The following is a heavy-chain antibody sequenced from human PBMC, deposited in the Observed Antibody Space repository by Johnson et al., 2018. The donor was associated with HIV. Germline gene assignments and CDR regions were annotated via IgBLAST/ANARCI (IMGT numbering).Heavy chain of an antibody. D-gene: IGHD3-10*01. J-gene: IGHJ3*02. V-gene: IGHV3-30-3*01. Sequence: VQLVESGGGVVQPGRSLRLSCAASGFTFSSYAMHWVRQAPGKGLEWVAVISYDGINKYYADSVKGRFTISRDNSKNTLYLQRNSLRAEDTAVYYCARDSGVDAFDIWGQGTMVTVSS. CDR3: ARDSGVDAFDI. CDR2: ISYDGINK. CDR1: GFTFSSYA.